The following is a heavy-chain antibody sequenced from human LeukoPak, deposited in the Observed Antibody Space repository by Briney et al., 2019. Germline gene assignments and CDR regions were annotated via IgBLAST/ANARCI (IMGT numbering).Heavy chain of an antibody. J-gene: IGHJ4*02. CDR3: AKNYYGSGIGY. V-gene: IGHV3-21*01. CDR1: GFTFGDYA. D-gene: IGHD3-10*01. CDR2: ISSSSSYI. Sequence: PGRSLRLSCTASGFTFGDYAMSWFRQAPGKGLEWVSSISSSSSYIYYADSVKGRFTISRDNAKNSLYLQMNSLRAEDTAVYYCAKNYYGSGIGYWGQGTLVTVSS.